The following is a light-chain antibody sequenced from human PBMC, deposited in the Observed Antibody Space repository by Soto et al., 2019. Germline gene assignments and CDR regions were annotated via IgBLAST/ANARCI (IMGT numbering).Light chain of an antibody. J-gene: IGKJ2*03. CDR3: QETDSTLNS. CDR2: TAS. V-gene: IGKV1-39*01. CDR1: QSIRTY. Sequence: DIQVTQSPSSLSASVGDRVTITCRASQSIRTYLNWYQQRPGKPPKLLIHTASPLQSGVPSRFSGSGSGTDFTLTISSLQHEDFATYYCQETDSTLNSFGQGTKLEIK.